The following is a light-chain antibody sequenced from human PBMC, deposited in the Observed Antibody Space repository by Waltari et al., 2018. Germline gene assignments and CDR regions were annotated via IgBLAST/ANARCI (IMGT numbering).Light chain of an antibody. CDR1: NIERKS. V-gene: IGLV3-21*01. CDR3: QVWDANTDPGV. CDR2: YDN. Sequence: SYVLSQPPSVSVAPGETARITCGGNNIERKSVHWYRQRPGQAPVVVISYDNDRAAGIPERFSGSNSGNTATLTISRVEAVDEADYYCQVWDANTDPGVFGTGTEVTVL. J-gene: IGLJ1*01.